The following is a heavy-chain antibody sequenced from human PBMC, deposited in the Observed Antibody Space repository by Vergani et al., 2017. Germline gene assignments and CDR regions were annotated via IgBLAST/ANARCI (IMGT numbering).Heavy chain of an antibody. D-gene: IGHD2-2*01. V-gene: IGHV3-11*04. CDR3: ARAGPYCSSTSCPSDY. Sequence: QVQLVESGGGLVKPGGSLRLSCAASGFTFSDYYMSWIRQAPGKGLEWVSYNSGSTTTIYYADSVKGRFTISRDNAKNSLYLQMNSLRAEDTAVYCCARAGPYCSSTSCPSDYWGQGILVTVSS. CDR1: GFTFSDYY. CDR2: NSGSTTTI. J-gene: IGHJ4*02.